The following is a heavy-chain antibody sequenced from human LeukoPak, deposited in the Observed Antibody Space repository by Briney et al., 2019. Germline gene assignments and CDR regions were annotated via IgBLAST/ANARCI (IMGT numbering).Heavy chain of an antibody. CDR1: GFSLSDYA. J-gene: IGHJ4*02. D-gene: IGHD3-16*01. V-gene: IGHV3-30*04. Sequence: GGSLRLSCAVSGFSLSDYAMHWVRQAPGKGLEWVAIISSDGTYQDYTDSVRGRFTFSTDSSKTTLCLQMTSLREEDTAVYYCARAFRRRGLDIWGRYFDSWGQGSLVSVSS. CDR2: ISSDGTYQ. CDR3: ARAFRRRGLDIWGRYFDS.